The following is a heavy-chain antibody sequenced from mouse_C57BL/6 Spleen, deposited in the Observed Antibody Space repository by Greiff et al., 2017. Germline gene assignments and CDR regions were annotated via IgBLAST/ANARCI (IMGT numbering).Heavy chain of an antibody. V-gene: IGHV7-3*01. CDR1: GFTFTDYY. Sequence: VHLVESGGGLVQPGGSLSLSCAASGFTFTDYYMSWVRQPPGKALEWLGFIRNKANGYTTEYSASVKGRFTISRDNSQSILYLQMNALRAEDSATYYCARFYYYGSSYRYFDVWGTGTTVTVSS. D-gene: IGHD1-1*01. J-gene: IGHJ1*03. CDR2: IRNKANGYTT. CDR3: ARFYYYGSSYRYFDV.